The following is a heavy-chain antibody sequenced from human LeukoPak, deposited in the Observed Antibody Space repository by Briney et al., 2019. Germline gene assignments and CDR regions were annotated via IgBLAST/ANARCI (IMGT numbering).Heavy chain of an antibody. D-gene: IGHD5-24*01. CDR3: ARDDRADSYKYFDY. Sequence: PGGSLRLSCAASGFTVSSNYMSWVRQAPGKGLEWVSVIYSGGSTYYADSVKGRFTISRDNSKNTLYLQMNSLRAEDTAVYYCARDDRADSYKYFDYWGQGTLVTVSS. V-gene: IGHV3-53*01. J-gene: IGHJ4*02. CDR1: GFTVSSNY. CDR2: IYSGGST.